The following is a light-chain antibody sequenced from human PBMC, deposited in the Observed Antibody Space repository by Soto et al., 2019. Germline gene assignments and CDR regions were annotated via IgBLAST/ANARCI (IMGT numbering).Light chain of an antibody. Sequence: EIVLTQSPATLSLSPGERATLSCRASQSVSSYLSWYQQKPGQAPRLLLYYASNRATGIPARFSGSGSATDFTLTISSLEPEDFAVYYCQQRSSWPQWTCGQGTKVEIK. CDR3: QQRSSWPQWT. V-gene: IGKV3-11*01. CDR1: QSVSSY. J-gene: IGKJ1*01. CDR2: YAS.